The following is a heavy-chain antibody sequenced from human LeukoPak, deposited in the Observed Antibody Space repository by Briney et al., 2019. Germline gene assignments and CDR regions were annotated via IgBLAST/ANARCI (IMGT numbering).Heavy chain of an antibody. V-gene: IGHV3-33*01. Sequence: GGSLRLSCAASGFTFSSYGMHWVRQAPGKGLEWVAFILYDGSKQYYSDSVKGRFTISRDNSKNTLYLQMNSLRAEDTAVYHCTRDVWDPAIPDFDCWGQGTLVTVSS. CDR2: ILYDGSKQ. D-gene: IGHD5-18*01. J-gene: IGHJ4*02. CDR1: GFTFSSYG. CDR3: TRDVWDPAIPDFDC.